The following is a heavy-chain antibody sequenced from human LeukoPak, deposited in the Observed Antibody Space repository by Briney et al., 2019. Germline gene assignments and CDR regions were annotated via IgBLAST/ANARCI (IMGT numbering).Heavy chain of an antibody. CDR3: ARLGRYCSSSRCHCDY. CDR2: IYPGDSDT. D-gene: IGHD2-2*01. Sequence: GESLQISCQGSGYSFPNYWIGWVRQMPGKGLEWMGIIYPGDSDTRYSPSFQGQVTISADKSVRTSYLQWSSLKASDTAMYYCARLGRYCSSSRCHCDYWGQGTLVTVSS. J-gene: IGHJ4*02. V-gene: IGHV5-51*01. CDR1: GYSFPNYW.